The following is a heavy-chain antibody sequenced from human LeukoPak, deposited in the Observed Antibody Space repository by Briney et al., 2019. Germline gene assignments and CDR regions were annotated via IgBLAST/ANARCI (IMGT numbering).Heavy chain of an antibody. J-gene: IGHJ4*02. Sequence: SLETLSLTRTLSGGSICIYFWSGIPRPPGRGREWSGYIYDSGNANYPPPLKSRVTISLDTSKNELSLKLSSVTAADTAVYYCARTIQTKPSQIVVIPTAYFDYWGQGTLVTVSS. CDR3: ARTIQTKPSQIVVIPTAYFDY. CDR1: GGSICIYF. D-gene: IGHD2-2*01. V-gene: IGHV4-59*01. CDR2: IYDSGNA.